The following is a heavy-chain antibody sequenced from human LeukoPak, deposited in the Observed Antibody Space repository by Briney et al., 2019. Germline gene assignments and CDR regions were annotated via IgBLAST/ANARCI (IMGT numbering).Heavy chain of an antibody. CDR1: GGTFSDYA. J-gene: IGHJ6*04. Sequence: SVKISCKASGGTFSDYALNWVRQAPGQGLEWMGVFIPILGTANSTQKFQDRVTITADISTNTVYMELSSLRSEDTAVYFCAGIPVFGVVLHQEPVWGKGTTVTVSS. D-gene: IGHD3-3*01. CDR3: AGIPVFGVVLHQEPV. CDR2: FIPILGTA. V-gene: IGHV1-69*10.